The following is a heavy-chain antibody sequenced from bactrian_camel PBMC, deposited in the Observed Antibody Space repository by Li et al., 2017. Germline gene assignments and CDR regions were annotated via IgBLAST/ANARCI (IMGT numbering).Heavy chain of an antibody. V-gene: IGHV3S40*01. D-gene: IGHD2*01. CDR1: GFTFSTNC. J-gene: IGHJ4*01. CDR3: AAGRGIVDAGLAAAGW. Sequence: DVQLVESGGGLVQPGGSLRLSCAASGFTFSTNCMSWVRQAPGKGLEWVSTINGMTGITYYADSVKGRFSISRDNAKNTLYLQMNSLKVEDTAMYYCAAGRGIVDAGLAAAGWWGQGTQVTVS. CDR2: INGMTGIT.